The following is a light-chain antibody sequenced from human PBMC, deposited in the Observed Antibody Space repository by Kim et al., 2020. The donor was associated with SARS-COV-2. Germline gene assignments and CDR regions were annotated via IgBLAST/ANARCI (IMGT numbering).Light chain of an antibody. V-gene: IGKV2-28*01. CDR2: LGS. J-gene: IGKJ2*01. CDR1: QSLMHSNGYNY. Sequence: PGCISCRSSQSLMHSNGYNYLDWYLQKPGQSPQLLIYLGSSRASGVPDRFSGSGSGTDFTLKISRVEAEDVGVYYCMQDLQTPYTFGQGTKLEI. CDR3: MQDLQTPYT.